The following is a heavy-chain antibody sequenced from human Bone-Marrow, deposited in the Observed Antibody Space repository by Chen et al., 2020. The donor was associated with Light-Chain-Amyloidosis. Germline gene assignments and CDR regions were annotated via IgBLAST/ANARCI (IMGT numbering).Heavy chain of an antibody. D-gene: IGHD3-3*01. V-gene: IGHV1-2*02. J-gene: IGHJ6*02. Sequence: QVQLVQSGAEVKKPGASVKVSCKASGYTFTGYYMHWVRQAPGQGLEWMGWINPNSGGTNYAQKFQGRVTMTRDTSISTAYMELCRLRSDDTAVYYCARDSFITIFGVDYYYGMDVWGQGTTVTVSS. CDR1: GYTFTGYY. CDR2: INPNSGGT. CDR3: ARDSFITIFGVDYYYGMDV.